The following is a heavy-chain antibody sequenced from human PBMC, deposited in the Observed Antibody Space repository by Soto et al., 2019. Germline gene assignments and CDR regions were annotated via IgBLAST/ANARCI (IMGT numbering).Heavy chain of an antibody. J-gene: IGHJ6*02. D-gene: IGHD3-3*01. Sequence: QAQLVQSGAEVKKPGASVKVSCKTSGCTFNTYGISWVRQVPGQGPEWMGGISGYNGYTKYAQKFQGRVTMTTDTSTSTAYMDMRSLRSDDTAVYYCARPGTILGRNGMDVWGQGTTVIVSS. V-gene: IGHV1-18*04. CDR3: ARPGTILGRNGMDV. CDR2: ISGYNGYT. CDR1: GCTFNTYG.